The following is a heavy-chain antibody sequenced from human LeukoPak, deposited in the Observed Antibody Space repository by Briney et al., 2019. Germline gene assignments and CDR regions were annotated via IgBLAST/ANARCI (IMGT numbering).Heavy chain of an antibody. Sequence: PAETLSLTCTVSGGSISSYYWSWIRQPPGKGLEWIGYIYYSGSTNYNPSLKSRVTISVDTSKNQFSLKLSPVTAADTAVYYCARTIVVVPAAPLGKWVDYYYYYMDVWGKGTTVTVSS. CDR1: GGSISSYY. CDR3: ARTIVVVPAAPLGKWVDYYYYYMDV. D-gene: IGHD2-2*01. J-gene: IGHJ6*03. V-gene: IGHV4-59*01. CDR2: IYYSGST.